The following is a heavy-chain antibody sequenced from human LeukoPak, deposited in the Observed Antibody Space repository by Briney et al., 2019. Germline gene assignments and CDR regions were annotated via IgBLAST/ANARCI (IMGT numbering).Heavy chain of an antibody. D-gene: IGHD3-10*01. CDR2: INHSGST. CDR1: GGSFSGYY. Sequence: PSETLSLTCAVYGGSFSGYYWSWLRQPPGRGLEWIGDINHSGSTNYNPSLKSRVTISVDTSKNQFSLKLSSVTAADTAVYYCARGRKGITMVRGATDFDWWGQGTLVTVSS. CDR3: ARGRKGITMVRGATDFDW. V-gene: IGHV4-34*01. J-gene: IGHJ4*02.